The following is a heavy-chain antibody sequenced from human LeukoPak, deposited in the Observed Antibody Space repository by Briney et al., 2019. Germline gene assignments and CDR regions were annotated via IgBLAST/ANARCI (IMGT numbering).Heavy chain of an antibody. Sequence: PGGSLRLSCEASGFIFSTAWMNWVRQAPGKGLEWAGRIKSKKNGGTADHAAPVKGRFTMSRDDPKGTLYLQMNSLQTDDTAVYYCTTGWTSTAHDGYWGQGTLVTVSS. CDR1: GFIFSTAW. J-gene: IGHJ4*02. V-gene: IGHV3-15*07. CDR2: IKSKKNGGTA. D-gene: IGHD3/OR15-3a*01. CDR3: TTGWTSTAHDGY.